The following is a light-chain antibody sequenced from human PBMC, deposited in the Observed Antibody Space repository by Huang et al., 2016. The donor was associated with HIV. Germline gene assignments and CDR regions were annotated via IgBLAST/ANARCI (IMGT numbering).Light chain of an antibody. CDR2: GAS. V-gene: IGKV1-17*03. J-gene: IGKJ4*02. Sequence: DIQMTQSPSAMSASVGDSVTITWRASQGIGNHLAWFQQKPGKVPKRLIYGASSLQRGVPSRFSGSGSGTEFTLTISSLQPEDFATYYCLQHNSYPLTFGGGTKVEIK. CDR1: QGIGNH. CDR3: LQHNSYPLT.